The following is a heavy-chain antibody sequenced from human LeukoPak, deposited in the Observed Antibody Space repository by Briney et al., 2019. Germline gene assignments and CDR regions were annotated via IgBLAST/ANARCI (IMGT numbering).Heavy chain of an antibody. V-gene: IGHV3-7*01. CDR3: ARDRYQLRRVISRGTLDY. J-gene: IGHJ4*02. Sequence: GGSLRLSCAASGFTFSSYWMSWVRQAPGKGLEGVANIKQGGSEKYYVDAVKGRFNISRDNANNSLYLQMNSLRAEDTAVYYCARDRYQLRRVISRGTLDYWGQGTLVTVSS. D-gene: IGHD2-2*01. CDR2: IKQGGSEK. CDR1: GFTFSSYW.